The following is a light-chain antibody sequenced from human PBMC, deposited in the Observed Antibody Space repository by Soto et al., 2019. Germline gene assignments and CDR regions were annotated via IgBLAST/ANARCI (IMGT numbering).Light chain of an antibody. V-gene: IGKV3-15*01. J-gene: IGKJ1*01. CDR2: GAY. Sequence: EIVMTQSPATLSVSPGERTTLSCRASQSVGNNLAWYQQKPGQAPRLLIYGAYTRATGIPARFSGSGSGTDFTLTISSLQSEDFTVYSCQQYGSSGTFGQGTKVDIK. CDR1: QSVGNN. CDR3: QQYGSSGT.